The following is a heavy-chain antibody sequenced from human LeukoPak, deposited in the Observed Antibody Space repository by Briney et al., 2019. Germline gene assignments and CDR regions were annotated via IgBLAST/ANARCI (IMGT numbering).Heavy chain of an antibody. CDR1: GGSISSGGYS. CDR3: ARKEVEATSGTFDI. V-gene: IGHV4-30-4*07. Sequence: SETLSLTCAVSGGSISSGGYSWSWIRQPPGKGLEWIGYIYYSGSTYYNPSLKSRVTISVDTSNNQFSLKLSSVTAADTAVYYCARKEVEATSGTFDIWGQGTMVTVSS. D-gene: IGHD1-26*01. CDR2: IYYSGST. J-gene: IGHJ3*02.